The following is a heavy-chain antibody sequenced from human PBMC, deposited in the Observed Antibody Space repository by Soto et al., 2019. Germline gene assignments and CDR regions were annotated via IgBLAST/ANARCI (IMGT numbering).Heavy chain of an antibody. V-gene: IGHV4-39*01. CDR2: IYYSGST. CDR1: GGSISSSSYY. CDR3: SRHHRSFRELFAPRYYGMDV. Sequence: SETLSLTCTVSGGSISSSSYYWGWIRQPPGKGLEWIGSIYYSGSTYYNPSLKSRVTISVDTSKNQFSLKLSSVTAADTAVYYCSRHHRSFRELFAPRYYGMDVWGQGTTVTVSS. J-gene: IGHJ6*02. D-gene: IGHD3-10*01.